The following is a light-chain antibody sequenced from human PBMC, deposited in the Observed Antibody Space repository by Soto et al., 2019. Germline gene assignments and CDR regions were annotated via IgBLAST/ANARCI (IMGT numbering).Light chain of an antibody. Sequence: QSALTQPRSVSGSPGQSVTISCTGTSSDVGGYNYVSWYQQYPGKAPKLVIYDVSKRPSGVPDRFSGSKSGNTASLTISGLQAEDEADYYCCSYAGNSLWVFGGGTKLTVL. CDR1: SSDVGGYNY. CDR3: CSYAGNSLWV. J-gene: IGLJ3*02. V-gene: IGLV2-11*01. CDR2: DVS.